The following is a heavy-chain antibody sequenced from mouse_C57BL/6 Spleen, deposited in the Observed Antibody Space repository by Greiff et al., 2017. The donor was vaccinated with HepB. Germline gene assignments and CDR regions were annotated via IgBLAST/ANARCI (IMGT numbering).Heavy chain of an antibody. CDR3: ARTRDYYGSSDY. CDR1: GYTFTDYY. V-gene: IGHV1-19*01. D-gene: IGHD1-1*01. Sequence: EVQLQQSGPVLVKPGASVKMSCKASGYTFTDYYMNWVKQSHGKSLEWIGVINPYNGGTSYNQKFKGKATLTVDKSSSTAYMELNSLTSEDSAVYYCARTRDYYGSSDYWGQGTTLTVAS. CDR2: INPYNGGT. J-gene: IGHJ2*01.